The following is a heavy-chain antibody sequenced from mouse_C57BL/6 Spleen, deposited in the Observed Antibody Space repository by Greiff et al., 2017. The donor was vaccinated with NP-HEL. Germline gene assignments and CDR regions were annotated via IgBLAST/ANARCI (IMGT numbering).Heavy chain of an antibody. CDR1: GYTFTSYW. Sequence: QVQLKQSGAELVKPGASVKLSCKASGYTFTSYWMHWVKQRPGQGLEWIGMIHPNSGSTNYNEKFKSKATLTVDKSSSTAYMQLSSLTSEDSAVYYCAREKGGTDYFDYWGQGTTLTVSS. J-gene: IGHJ2*01. V-gene: IGHV1-64*01. D-gene: IGHD2-14*01. CDR3: AREKGGTDYFDY. CDR2: IHPNSGST.